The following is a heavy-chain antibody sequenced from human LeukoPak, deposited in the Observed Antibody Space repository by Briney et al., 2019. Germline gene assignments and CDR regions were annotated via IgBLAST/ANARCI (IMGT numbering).Heavy chain of an antibody. D-gene: IGHD4-11*01. J-gene: IGHJ4*02. V-gene: IGHV3-7*01. CDR3: AREQYNNYYFDY. Sequence: PGGSLRLSCEGSAFIFSGHWMNWVRQTPGKGLEWVASIKEDGSERQYVDSVKGRFSISRDNTKGSLFLQLNSLRAEDTAVYYCAREQYNNYYFDYWGQGTLVTVSS. CDR1: AFIFSGHW. CDR2: IKEDGSER.